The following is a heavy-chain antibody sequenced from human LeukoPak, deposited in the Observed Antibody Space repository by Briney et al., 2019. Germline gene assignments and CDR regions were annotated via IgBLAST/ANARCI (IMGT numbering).Heavy chain of an antibody. CDR2: INHSGST. J-gene: IGHJ3*02. D-gene: IGHD6-13*01. CDR1: GGSFSGYY. Sequence: SETLSLTCAVYGGSFSGYYWSWIRQPPGKGLEWIGEINHSGSTNYNPSLKSRVTISVDTSKNQFSLKLSSVTAADTAVYYCAREGYSSSWYLGRYDAFDIWGQGTMVTVSS. V-gene: IGHV4-34*01. CDR3: AREGYSSSWYLGRYDAFDI.